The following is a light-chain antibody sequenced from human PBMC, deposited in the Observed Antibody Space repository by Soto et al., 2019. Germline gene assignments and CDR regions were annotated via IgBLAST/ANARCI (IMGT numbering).Light chain of an antibody. J-gene: IGKJ2*01. CDR3: QQLNSSPQT. Sequence: DIQLTQSPSFLSASVGDRVTITCRASQGINSYLAWYQQKPGQAPKLLIYAASTLPSGVPSRFSGSRSGTEYTLTITSLQPEDFASYYCQQLNSSPQTFGQGTKLEIK. CDR1: QGINSY. V-gene: IGKV1-9*01. CDR2: AAS.